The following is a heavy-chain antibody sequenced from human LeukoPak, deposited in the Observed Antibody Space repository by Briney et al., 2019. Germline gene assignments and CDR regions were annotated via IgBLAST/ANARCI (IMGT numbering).Heavy chain of an antibody. Sequence: GGSLRLSCAMSGSTLTSTGMHWVRQAPGKGLEWVAFMHYDGRNILYADSVKGRFSISTDNSKNMVYLQMSSLRAADTAVYYCAKVTMGDVWFDPWGQRTLVTVSS. J-gene: IGHJ5*02. CDR3: AKVTMGDVWFDP. CDR2: MHYDGRNI. D-gene: IGHD3-16*01. CDR1: GSTLTSTG. V-gene: IGHV3-30*02.